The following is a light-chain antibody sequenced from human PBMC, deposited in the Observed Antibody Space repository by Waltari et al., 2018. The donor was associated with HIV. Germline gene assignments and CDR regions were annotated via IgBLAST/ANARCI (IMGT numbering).Light chain of an antibody. CDR2: KDN. CDR3: QSSDTSGTSVI. CDR1: SLSKQY. Sequence: SSDLTQPPSVSVSPGQTATIPCSCDSLSKQYTSWYKQRPGQAPVLLISKDNKRPSGIPERFSGSTSGTTVTLAISRVQPDDEADYYCQSSDTSGTSVIFGGGTKLTVL. J-gene: IGLJ2*01. V-gene: IGLV3-25*03.